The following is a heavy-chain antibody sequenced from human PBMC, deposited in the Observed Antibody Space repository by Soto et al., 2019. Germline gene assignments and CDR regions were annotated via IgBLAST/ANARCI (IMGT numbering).Heavy chain of an antibody. CDR3: ARNLMDYDILTGYDMAYYFDY. J-gene: IGHJ4*02. V-gene: IGHV1-3*01. CDR2: INAGNGNT. CDR1: GYTFTSYA. Sequence: QVQLVQSEAEVKKPGASVKVSCKASGYTFTSYAMHWVRQAPGQRLEWMGWINAGNGNTKYSQKFQGRVTITRDTSASTAYMELSSLRSEDTAVYYCARNLMDYDILTGYDMAYYFDYWGQGTLVTVSS. D-gene: IGHD3-9*01.